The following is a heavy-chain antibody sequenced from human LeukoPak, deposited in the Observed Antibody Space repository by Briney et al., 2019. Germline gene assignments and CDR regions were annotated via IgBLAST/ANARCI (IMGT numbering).Heavy chain of an antibody. Sequence: GGSLRLSCAASGFTVSSSYMSWVRQAPGKGLEWVSVIYSDGDTYYPESVKGRFTISRDNSKNTLYLQMSSLRAEDTAVYYCAGDSLSPPQGDSWGQGTLVTVSS. CDR2: IYSDGDT. J-gene: IGHJ4*02. CDR3: AGDSLSPPQGDS. D-gene: IGHD2/OR15-2a*01. CDR1: GFTVSSSY. V-gene: IGHV3-53*01.